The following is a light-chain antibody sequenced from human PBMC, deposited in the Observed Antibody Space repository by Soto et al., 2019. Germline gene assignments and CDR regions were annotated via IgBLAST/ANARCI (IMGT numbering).Light chain of an antibody. Sequence: EIVLTQSPATLSLSPGEIATLSCRASQSVSSYLAWYQQKPGQAPRLLIYDASNRATGIPARFSGSGSGTDFTLTISSLEHEDFEVYYCQQRSNWPPITFGKGTRLEIK. CDR1: QSVSSY. CDR3: QQRSNWPPIT. J-gene: IGKJ5*01. CDR2: DAS. V-gene: IGKV3-11*01.